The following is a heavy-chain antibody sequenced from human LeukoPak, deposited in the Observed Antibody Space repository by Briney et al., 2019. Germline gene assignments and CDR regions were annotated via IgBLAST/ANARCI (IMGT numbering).Heavy chain of an antibody. CDR1: GFTFSSYA. CDR3: AREVTATDY. D-gene: IGHD2-15*01. V-gene: IGHV3-30*04. CDR2: ISYDGSNK. Sequence: PGGSLRLSCAASGFTFSSYAMHWVRQAPGKGLEWVAVISYDGSNKYYADSVKGRFTISRDNSKNTLYLQMNSLRAEDTAVYYCAREVTATDYWGQGTLVTVSS. J-gene: IGHJ4*02.